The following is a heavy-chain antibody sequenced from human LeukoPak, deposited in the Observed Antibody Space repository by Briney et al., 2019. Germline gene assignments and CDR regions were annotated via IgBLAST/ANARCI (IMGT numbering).Heavy chain of an antibody. D-gene: IGHD2-21*01. Sequence: ASVKVSCKASGYTFSDYDVNWVRQAPGQGLEWMGWMNPTSGDTGYVQKFQGRVTMTRSMSKNTAYMELSRLRSEDTAVYFCARVVMKAFYYYYMDVWGKGTT. V-gene: IGHV1-8*01. J-gene: IGHJ6*03. CDR2: MNPTSGDT. CDR1: GYTFSDYD. CDR3: ARVVMKAFYYYYMDV.